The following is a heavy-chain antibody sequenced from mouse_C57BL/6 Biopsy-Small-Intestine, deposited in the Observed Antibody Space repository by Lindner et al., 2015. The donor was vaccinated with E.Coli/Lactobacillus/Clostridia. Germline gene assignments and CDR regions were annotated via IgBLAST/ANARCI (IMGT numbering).Heavy chain of an antibody. D-gene: IGHD1-1*01. J-gene: IGHJ4*01. V-gene: IGHV1-80*01. CDR1: GYAFSSYW. CDR3: AIIYYYGSTYYYAMDY. CDR2: IYPGDGNT. Sequence: VQLQESGAELVKPGASVKISCKASGYAFSSYWMNWVKQRPGKGLEWIGQIYPGDGNTNYNGKFKGKATLTADKSSSTAYMQLSSLTSEDSAVYFCAIIYYYGSTYYYAMDYWGQGTSVTVSS.